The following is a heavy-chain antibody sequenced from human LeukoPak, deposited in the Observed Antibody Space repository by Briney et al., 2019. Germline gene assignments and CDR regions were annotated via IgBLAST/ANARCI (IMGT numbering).Heavy chain of an antibody. D-gene: IGHD3-22*01. Sequence: SETLSLTCTVSGGSISSGGYYWSWIRQHPGKGLEWIGYIYYSGSTYYNPSLKNRVTISVDTSKNQFSLKLSSVTAADTAVYYCARVENVIYYDSRAGAFDIWGQGTMVTVSS. CDR1: GGSISSGGYY. CDR2: IYYSGST. J-gene: IGHJ3*02. CDR3: ARVENVIYYDSRAGAFDI. V-gene: IGHV4-31*03.